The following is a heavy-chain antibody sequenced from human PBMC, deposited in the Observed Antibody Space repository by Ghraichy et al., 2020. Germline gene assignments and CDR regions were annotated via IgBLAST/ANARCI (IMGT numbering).Heavy chain of an antibody. CDR1: GYIFSDYY. V-gene: IGHV1-2*04. J-gene: IGHJ2*01. D-gene: IGHD3-10*01. CDR2: INPNSGAT. Sequence: ASVKVSCKASGYIFSDYYMHWLRQAPGQGLEWMGCINPNSGATKYAQKFQDYITMTRDTSIRTGYLELGSLRFDDTAVYYCARDQLESRGKYFDLWGRGTLVTVSS. CDR3: ARDQLESRGKYFDL.